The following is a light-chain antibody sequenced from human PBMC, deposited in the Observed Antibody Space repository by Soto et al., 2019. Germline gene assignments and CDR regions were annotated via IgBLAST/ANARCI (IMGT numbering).Light chain of an antibody. Sequence: DVQMTQSPSSLSASVGDRVTITCRASQDINSYLAWYQQKPGNAPKSLIYAASSLQTGVPSRFSGSESGTDFTLSINNLQPEDSDNYYFQQYNIYPLTFGGGTNVEIK. CDR1: QDINSY. V-gene: IGKV1D-16*01. J-gene: IGKJ4*01. CDR2: AAS. CDR3: QQYNIYPLT.